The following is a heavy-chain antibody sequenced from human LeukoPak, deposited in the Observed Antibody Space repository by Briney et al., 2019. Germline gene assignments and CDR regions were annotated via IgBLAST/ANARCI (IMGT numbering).Heavy chain of an antibody. CDR2: IYYSGIT. Sequence: SETLSLTCTVSGGSIRGYYWSWIRQPPGKGLEYIGYIYYSGITNYNPSLKSRVTISVDTSKNQFSLRLNSVTAADTAVYYCARGGRSYYYMDVWGKGTTVTVSS. CDR1: GGSIRGYY. CDR3: ARGGRSYYYMDV. V-gene: IGHV4-59*01. J-gene: IGHJ6*03.